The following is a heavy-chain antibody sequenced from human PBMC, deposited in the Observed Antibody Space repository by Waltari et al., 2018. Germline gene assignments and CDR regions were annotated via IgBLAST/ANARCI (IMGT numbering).Heavy chain of an antibody. D-gene: IGHD2-2*01. CDR1: GDVIRGNYW. CDR3: AGDRAIGLFFDY. Sequence: QVQLQESGQGLVKPSGTLSLTCAVSGDVIRGNYWWSWVRQSPEKGLEWIGQVHPSGKTHYNPSLQSRVTISVDKPKNQFSLNLNSVTGADTAVYYCAGDRAIGLFFDYWGRGTLVTVSS. J-gene: IGHJ4*02. V-gene: IGHV4-4*02. CDR2: VHPSGKT.